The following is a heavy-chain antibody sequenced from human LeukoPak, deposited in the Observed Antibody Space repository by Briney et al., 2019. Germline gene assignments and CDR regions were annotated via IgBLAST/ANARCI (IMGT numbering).Heavy chain of an antibody. Sequence: SETLSLTCAVYGGSFSGYYWSWIRQPPGKGREWIGEINHSGSTNYNPSLKSRVTISVDTSKNQFSLRLSSVTAADTAVYYCARGRYYYGSGSYSDYWGQGTLVTVSS. D-gene: IGHD3-10*01. CDR2: INHSGST. V-gene: IGHV4-34*01. CDR1: GGSFSGYY. CDR3: ARGRYYYGSGSYSDY. J-gene: IGHJ4*02.